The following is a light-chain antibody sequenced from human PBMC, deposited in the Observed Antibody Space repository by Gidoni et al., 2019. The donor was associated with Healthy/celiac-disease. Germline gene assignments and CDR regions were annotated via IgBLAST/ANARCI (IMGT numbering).Light chain of an antibody. V-gene: IGKV3-11*01. Sequence: EIVLTQSPATLSWSTGERATLSCRASQSVSSYLAWYQQKPGQAPRLLIYDASNRATGSPARFSGSGSWTDFTLTISSLEPEDFAVYYCQQRSNWPITFGQGTRLEIK. CDR2: DAS. CDR3: QQRSNWPIT. J-gene: IGKJ5*01. CDR1: QSVSSY.